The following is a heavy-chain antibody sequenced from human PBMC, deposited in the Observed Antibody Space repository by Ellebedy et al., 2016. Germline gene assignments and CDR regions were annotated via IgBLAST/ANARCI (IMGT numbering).Heavy chain of an antibody. D-gene: IGHD2-2*01. CDR3: ARETSVPAAHDNWFDP. J-gene: IGHJ5*02. Sequence: ASVKVSCXASGYTFTSYYMHWVRQAPGQGLEWMGIINPSGGSTSYAQKFQGRVTMTRDTSTSTVYMELSSLRSEDTAVYYCARETSVPAAHDNWFDPWGQGTLVTVSS. CDR1: GYTFTSYY. V-gene: IGHV1-46*01. CDR2: INPSGGST.